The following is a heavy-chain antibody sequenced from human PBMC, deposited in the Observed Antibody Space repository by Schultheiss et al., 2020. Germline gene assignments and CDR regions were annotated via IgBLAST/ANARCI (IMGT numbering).Heavy chain of an antibody. D-gene: IGHD3-10*01. V-gene: IGHV4-39*07. J-gene: IGHJ4*02. CDR3: ARTYYYGSGSYYNGGYYFDY. CDR1: GGSISSSSYY. Sequence: SETLSLTCTVSGGSISSSSYYWGWIRQPPGKGLEWIGSIYYSGSTNYNPSLKSRVTISVDTSKNQFSLKLSSVTAADTAVYYCARTYYYGSGSYYNGGYYFDYWGQGTLVTVSS. CDR2: IYYSGST.